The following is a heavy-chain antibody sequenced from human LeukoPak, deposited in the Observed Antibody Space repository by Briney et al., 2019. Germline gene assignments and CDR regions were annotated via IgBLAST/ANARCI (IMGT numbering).Heavy chain of an antibody. Sequence: PSETLSLTCAVYGGSFSGYYWSWIRQPPGKGLEWIGEINHSGSTNYNPSLKSRVTISVDTSKNQFSLKLSSVTVADTAVYYCARARWSTRVFDPWGQGTLVTVSS. CDR3: ARARWSTRVFDP. CDR2: INHSGST. V-gene: IGHV4-34*01. J-gene: IGHJ5*02. D-gene: IGHD4-23*01. CDR1: GGSFSGYY.